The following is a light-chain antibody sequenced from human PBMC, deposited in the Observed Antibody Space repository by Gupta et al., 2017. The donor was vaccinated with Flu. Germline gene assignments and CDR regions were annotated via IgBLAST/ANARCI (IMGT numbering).Light chain of an antibody. Sequence: ITIFFTGTSRDVGSFNLVSWYQQHPGKAPKIMIYEVNKRPSGVSNRFSGSKYGNTASITISGLQAEDEADYYCCSYAGRSNFAVFGGGTKLTVL. CDR1: SRDVGSFNL. CDR3: CSYAGRSNFAV. V-gene: IGLV2-23*02. J-gene: IGLJ2*01. CDR2: EVN.